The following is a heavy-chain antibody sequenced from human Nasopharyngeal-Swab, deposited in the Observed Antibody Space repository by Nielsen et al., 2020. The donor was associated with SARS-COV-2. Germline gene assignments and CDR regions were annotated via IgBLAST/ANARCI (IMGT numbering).Heavy chain of an antibody. CDR3: GRQLRLGELSLYNEFDY. Sequence: GGSLRLSCAASGFTFSYYSMSWVRQAPGKGLEWVSSISGSGSYIYYADSVKDRFTISRDNAKNSLYLQMNSLRVEDTAVYYCGRQLRLGELSLYNEFDYWGQGTLVTVSS. J-gene: IGHJ4*02. V-gene: IGHV3-21*01. CDR2: ISGSGSYI. D-gene: IGHD3-16*02. CDR1: GFTFSYYS.